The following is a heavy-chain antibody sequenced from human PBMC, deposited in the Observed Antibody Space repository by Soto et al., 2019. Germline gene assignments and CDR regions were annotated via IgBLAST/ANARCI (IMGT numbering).Heavy chain of an antibody. CDR2: IYYSGST. J-gene: IGHJ4*02. CDR1: GGSISSSSYY. CDR3: ARVAAVAGTIDY. V-gene: IGHV4-39*07. D-gene: IGHD6-19*01. Sequence: PSETLSLTCTVSGGSISSSSYYWGWIRQPPGKGLEWIGSIYYSGSTYYDPSLKSRVTISVDTSKNQFSLKLSSVTAADTAVYYCARVAAVAGTIDYWGQGTLVTVSS.